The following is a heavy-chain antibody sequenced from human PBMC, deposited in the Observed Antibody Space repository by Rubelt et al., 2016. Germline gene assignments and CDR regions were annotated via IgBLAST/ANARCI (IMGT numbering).Heavy chain of an antibody. CDR2: IFRDDDK. D-gene: IGHD2-8*01. CDR3: ARRKAPVSYAFDI. V-gene: IGHV2-5*02. J-gene: IGHJ3*02. Sequence: QITLKESGPTLMKPTQTLTLTCTFSGFSLSTSGVAVGWIRQPPGKALEWLTLIFRDDDKRYSPSLKSRLTITKDTSKNQVVLTMTNVDPEDTATYFCARRKAPVSYAFDIWGHGTTVTVSS. CDR1: GFSLSTSGVA.